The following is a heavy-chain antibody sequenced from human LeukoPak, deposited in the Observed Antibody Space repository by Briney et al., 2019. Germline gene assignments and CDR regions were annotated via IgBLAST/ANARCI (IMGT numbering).Heavy chain of an antibody. CDR1: GGSFSGYY. Sequence: SETLSLTCSVYGGSFSGYYWSWIRQPPGKGLEWIGEIYYSGSTNYNPSLKSRVTISVDTSKNQFSLKLSSVTAADTAVYYCARFGGYPDYYFDYWGQGTLVTVSS. D-gene: IGHD3-16*01. J-gene: IGHJ4*02. CDR3: ARFGGYPDYYFDY. V-gene: IGHV4-34*01. CDR2: IYYSGST.